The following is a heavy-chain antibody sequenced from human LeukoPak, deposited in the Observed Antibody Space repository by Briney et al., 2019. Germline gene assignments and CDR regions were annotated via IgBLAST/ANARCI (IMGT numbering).Heavy chain of an antibody. D-gene: IGHD5-12*01. CDR1: GYTFTSYG. CDR2: ISAYNGNT. V-gene: IGHV1-18*01. J-gene: IGHJ4*02. CDR3: ARGGFPVELVATETTRLDY. Sequence: ASVKVSCKASGYTFTSYGISWVRQAPGQGLEWMGWISAYNGNTNYAQKLQGRVTMTTDTSTSTAYMELRSLRSDDTAVYYCARGGFPVELVATETTRLDYWGQGTLVTVSS.